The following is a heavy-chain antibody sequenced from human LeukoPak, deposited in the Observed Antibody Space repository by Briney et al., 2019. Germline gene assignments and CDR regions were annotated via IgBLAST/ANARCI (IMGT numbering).Heavy chain of an antibody. CDR1: GGSVSSGSYY. Sequence: SETLSLTCTVSGGSVSSGSYYWSWIRQPPGKGLEWSGYIYYSGSTNYNPSLKSRVTISVDTSKNQFSLKLSSVTAADTAVYYCARDAGDLVGVSLGYFAPWGQGTLVTVSS. J-gene: IGHJ5*02. CDR2: IYYSGST. V-gene: IGHV4-61*01. CDR3: ARDAGDLVGVSLGYFAP. D-gene: IGHD3-10*01.